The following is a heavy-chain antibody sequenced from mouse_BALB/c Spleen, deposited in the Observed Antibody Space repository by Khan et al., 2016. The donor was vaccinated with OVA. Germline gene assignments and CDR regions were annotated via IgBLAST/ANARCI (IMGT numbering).Heavy chain of an antibody. Sequence: EVELVESGGDFVRPGGSLKLSCAASGFTFSTYGMSWVRQTPDKRLEWVATINTGGAYTYYPDSVKGRFTISRDNAKNTLYLQLSSLKSEDTAVYYCARLAYYYNSEGFAYWGQETLVIVFA. CDR3: ARLAYYYNSEGFAY. CDR1: GFTFSTYG. CDR2: INTGGAYT. D-gene: IGHD1-1*01. J-gene: IGHJ3*01. V-gene: IGHV5-6*01.